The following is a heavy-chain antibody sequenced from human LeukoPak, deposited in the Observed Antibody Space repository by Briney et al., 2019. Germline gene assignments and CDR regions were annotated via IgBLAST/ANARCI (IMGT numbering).Heavy chain of an antibody. CDR3: ARGPGDFWSGYPPSDYYYGMDV. CDR2: IIPIFGTA. Sequence: RASVKVSCKASGGTFSSYAISWVRQAPGQGLEWMGGIIPIFGTANYAQKFQGRVTITADESTSTAYMELSSLRSEDTAVYYCARGPGDFWSGYPPSDYYYGMDVWGQGTTVTVSS. CDR1: GGTFSSYA. D-gene: IGHD3-3*01. V-gene: IGHV1-69*13. J-gene: IGHJ6*02.